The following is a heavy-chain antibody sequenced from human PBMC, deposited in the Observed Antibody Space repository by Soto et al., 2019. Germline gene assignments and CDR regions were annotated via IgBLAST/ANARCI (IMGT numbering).Heavy chain of an antibody. D-gene: IGHD3-10*02. CDR3: TTAAVYVDYYYYGMDV. CDR2: IKSKTDGGTT. Sequence: GGSLRLSCAASGFTFSNAWTNWVRQAPGKGLEWVGRIKSKTDGGTTDYAAPVKGRFTISRDDSKNTLYLQMNSLKTEDTAVYYCTTAAVYVDYYYYGMDVWGQGTTVTVSS. CDR1: GFTFSNAW. V-gene: IGHV3-15*07. J-gene: IGHJ6*02.